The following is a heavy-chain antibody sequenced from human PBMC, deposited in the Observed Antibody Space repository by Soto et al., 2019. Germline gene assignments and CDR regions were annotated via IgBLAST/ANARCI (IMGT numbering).Heavy chain of an antibody. J-gene: IGHJ6*02. CDR1: GGYISSSNW. CDR2: IYHSGST. Sequence: QVQLQESGPGLVKPSGTLSLTCAVSGGYISSSNWWSWVRQPPGKGLEWIGEIYHSGSTNYNPSLKSRVTISVDKSKNQFSLKLSSVTAADTAVYYCARVSAAAGTPFYYYYGMDVWGQGTTVTVSS. V-gene: IGHV4-4*02. CDR3: ARVSAAAGTPFYYYYGMDV. D-gene: IGHD6-13*01.